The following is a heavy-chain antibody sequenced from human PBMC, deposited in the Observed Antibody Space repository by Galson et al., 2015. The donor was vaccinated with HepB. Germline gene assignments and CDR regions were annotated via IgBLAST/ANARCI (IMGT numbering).Heavy chain of an antibody. Sequence: SLRLSCAASGFTFSSYAMSWVRQAPGKGLEWVSAISGSGGSTYYADSVKGRFTISRDNSKNTLYLQMNSLRAEDTAVYYCAASSYYDFWSGYPVYFDLWGRGTLVTVSS. D-gene: IGHD3-3*01. CDR2: ISGSGGST. CDR1: GFTFSSYA. CDR3: AASSYYDFWSGYPVYFDL. J-gene: IGHJ2*01. V-gene: IGHV3-23*01.